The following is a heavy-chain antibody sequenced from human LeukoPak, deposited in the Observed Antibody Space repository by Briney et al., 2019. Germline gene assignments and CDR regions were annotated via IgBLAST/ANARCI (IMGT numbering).Heavy chain of an antibody. D-gene: IGHD1-1*01. V-gene: IGHV3-53*01. CDR1: GFTVSSNY. CDR3: ARNSAFDY. Sequence: GGSLRLSCAASGFTVSSNYMSWVRQAPGKGLEWISIIYTGGTTYYADSVKGRFTISRDTSKNTLYLQMNSLRVEDTAVYYCARNSAFDYWGQGTMVTVSS. CDR2: IYTGGTT. J-gene: IGHJ4*02.